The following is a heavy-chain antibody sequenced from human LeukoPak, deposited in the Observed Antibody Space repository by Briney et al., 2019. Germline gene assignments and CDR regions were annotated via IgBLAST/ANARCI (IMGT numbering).Heavy chain of an antibody. V-gene: IGHV3-23*01. CDR1: GFTFSSYA. J-gene: IGHJ5*02. CDR3: ANLGIAVANWFDP. Sequence: TGGSLRLSCAASGFTFSSYAMSWVRQARGKGLEWVSAISGSGGSTYYADSVKGRFTISRDNSKNTLYLQMNSLRAEDTAVYYCANLGIAVANWFDPWGQGTLVTVSS. CDR2: ISGSGGST. D-gene: IGHD6-19*01.